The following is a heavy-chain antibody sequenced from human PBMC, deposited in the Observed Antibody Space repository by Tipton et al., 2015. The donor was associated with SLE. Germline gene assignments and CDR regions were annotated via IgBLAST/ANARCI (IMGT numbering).Heavy chain of an antibody. CDR2: IHYSGST. D-gene: IGHD4-17*01. CDR1: GVSIRSYC. V-gene: IGHV4-59*01. J-gene: IGHJ5*02. Sequence: TLSLTCTVSGVSIRSYCWSWIRQPPGKGLEWIAFIHYSGSTNYNPSLKSRVTISTDSSKNQFSLKLSSVTAADTAVYYCARDQDVTTGENRFDPWGQGILVTVSS. CDR3: ARDQDVTTGENRFDP.